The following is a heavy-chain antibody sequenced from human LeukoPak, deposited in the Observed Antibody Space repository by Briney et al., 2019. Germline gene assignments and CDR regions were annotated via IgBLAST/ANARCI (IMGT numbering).Heavy chain of an antibody. CDR1: GGTFSTYA. J-gene: IGHJ6*03. D-gene: IGHD3-10*01. V-gene: IGHV1-69*13. CDR2: IIPIFGTA. CDR3: ARGAYGRVLWFGEPRYYYYMDV. Sequence: GASVKVSCKASGGTFSTYAISWVRQAPGQGLEWMGGIIPIFGTAHYSQKFQGRVTITADQSTSTAYIELSSLRSEDTAVYYCARGAYGRVLWFGEPRYYYYMDVWGKGTTVTISS.